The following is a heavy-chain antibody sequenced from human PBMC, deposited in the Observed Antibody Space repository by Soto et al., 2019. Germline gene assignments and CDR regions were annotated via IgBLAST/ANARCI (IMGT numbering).Heavy chain of an antibody. CDR1: GYTFTSYY. J-gene: IGHJ6*02. D-gene: IGHD2-21*02. V-gene: IGHV1-46*01. CDR3: AREGGVVTPGGYYYYGMDV. CDR2: INPSGGST. Sequence: QVQLVQSGAEVKKPGASVKVSCKASGYTFTSYYMHWVRQAPGQGLEWMGIINPSGGSTSYAQKFQGRVTMTRDRSTSTVYMELSSLRSEDTAVYYCAREGGVVTPGGYYYYGMDVWGQGTTVTVSS.